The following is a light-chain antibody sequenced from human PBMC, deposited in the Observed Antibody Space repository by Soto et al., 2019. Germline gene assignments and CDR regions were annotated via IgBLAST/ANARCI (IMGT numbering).Light chain of an antibody. CDR3: QQYNSYSTFGPAT. J-gene: IGKJ1*01. CDR2: AAS. V-gene: IGKV1-39*01. CDR1: QSISNH. Sequence: DVQRTQYTYTLSASVEDRVIITCRASQSISNHLNWYQQKPGKAPKLLIFAASSLQSGVPSRFSGSGFGTEFTLTITSLQPDDFATYYCQQYNSYSTFGPATFGQGGIVDI.